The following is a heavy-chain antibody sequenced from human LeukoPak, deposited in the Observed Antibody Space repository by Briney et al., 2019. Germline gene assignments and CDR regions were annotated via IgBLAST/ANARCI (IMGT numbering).Heavy chain of an antibody. CDR1: GGSVSSGSYY. V-gene: IGHV4-61*01. D-gene: IGHD4-17*01. CDR3: ARGPPDGDYFDY. CDR2: IYYTGST. Sequence: SETLSLTCTVSGGSVSSGSYYWSWIRQPPGKGLEWIGNIYYTGSTNYNPSLKSRVTISVDTSKNQFSLKLSSVTAADTAVYYCARGPPDGDYFDYWGREPWSPSPQ. J-gene: IGHJ4*02.